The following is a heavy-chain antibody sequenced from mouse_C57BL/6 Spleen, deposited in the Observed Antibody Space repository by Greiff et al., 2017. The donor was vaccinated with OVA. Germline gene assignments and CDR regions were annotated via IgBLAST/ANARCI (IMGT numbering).Heavy chain of an antibody. Sequence: QVQLQQSDAELVKPGASVKISCKVSGYTFTDHTIHWMKQRPEQGLEWIGYIYPRDGSTKYNEKFKGKATLPADKSSSTAYMQLNSLTSEDSAVYFCARNPTYYSNYEDAMDYWGQGTSVTVSS. CDR1: GYTFTDHT. D-gene: IGHD2-5*01. CDR3: ARNPTYYSNYEDAMDY. CDR2: IYPRDGST. V-gene: IGHV1-78*01. J-gene: IGHJ4*01.